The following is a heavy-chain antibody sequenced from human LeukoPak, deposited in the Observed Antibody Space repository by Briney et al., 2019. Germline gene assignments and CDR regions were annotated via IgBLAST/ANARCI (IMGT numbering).Heavy chain of an antibody. CDR1: GGSFSGYY. CDR2: INHSGST. J-gene: IGHJ2*01. CDR3: ARGREVRGVIESRPRWYFDL. Sequence: SETLSLTCAVYGGSFSGYYSSWIRQPPGRGLEWIGEINHSGSTNYNPSLKSRVTISVDTSKNQFSLKLSSVTAADTAVYYCARGREVRGVIESRPRWYFDLWGRGTLVTVSS. V-gene: IGHV4-34*01. D-gene: IGHD3-10*01.